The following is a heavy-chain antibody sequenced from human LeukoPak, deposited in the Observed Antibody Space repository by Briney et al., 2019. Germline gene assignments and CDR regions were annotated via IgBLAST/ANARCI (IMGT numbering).Heavy chain of an antibody. CDR1: GGSISSGGYY. CDR3: ARAGGFFSPFGY. J-gene: IGHJ4*02. Sequence: SETLSLTCTVSGGSISSGGYYWSWIRQHPGKGLEWIGYIYYSGSTYYNPPLKSRVTISVDTSKNQFSLKLTSVTAADTAVYFCARAGGFFSPFGYWGQGTLVTVSS. V-gene: IGHV4-31*03. D-gene: IGHD3-3*01. CDR2: IYYSGST.